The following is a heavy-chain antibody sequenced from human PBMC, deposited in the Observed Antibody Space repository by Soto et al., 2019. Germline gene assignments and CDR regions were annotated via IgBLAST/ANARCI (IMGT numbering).Heavy chain of an antibody. D-gene: IGHD5-12*01. CDR1: GFTFSSYA. J-gene: IGHJ6*02. CDR3: AKPPDIVATTFYSYGLDV. CDR2: ISGSGGTT. V-gene: IGHV3-23*01. Sequence: EVQLLESGGGLVQPGGSLRLSCVVSGFTFSSYAMTWVRQPPGKGLEWVSSISGSGGTTYYADSVKGRFTISRDNSKNPLYLQMNSLRAEDSAIYYCAKPPDIVATTFYSYGLDVRGQGTAVTVSS.